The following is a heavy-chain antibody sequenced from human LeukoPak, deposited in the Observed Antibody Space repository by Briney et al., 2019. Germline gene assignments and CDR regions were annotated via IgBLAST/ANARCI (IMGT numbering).Heavy chain of an antibody. Sequence: ASVKVSCKASGYTYTSYGSSWVRQAPGQGLEWMGWINPNSGGTNYAQKFQGRVTMTRDTSISTAYMELSRLRSDDTAVYYCARVIRVGYNWFDPWGQGTLVTVSS. D-gene: IGHD2-2*03. V-gene: IGHV1-2*02. CDR3: ARVIRVGYNWFDP. J-gene: IGHJ5*02. CDR1: GYTYTSYG. CDR2: INPNSGGT.